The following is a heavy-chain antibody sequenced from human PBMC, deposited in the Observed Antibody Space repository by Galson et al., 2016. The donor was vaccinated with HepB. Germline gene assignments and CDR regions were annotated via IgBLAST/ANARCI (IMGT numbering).Heavy chain of an antibody. CDR2: INPIGGRT. Sequence: SVKVSCKASGYTFTSYYIHWVRQAPGQGLEWMGIINPIGGRTTYAQKFQGRVTMTRDTSTSTVDMELSGLGSEDTAVYYCARSLGDGSGFDYWGQGTLVTVSS. V-gene: IGHV1-46*01. CDR1: GYTFTSYY. D-gene: IGHD6-19*01. CDR3: ARSLGDGSGFDY. J-gene: IGHJ4*02.